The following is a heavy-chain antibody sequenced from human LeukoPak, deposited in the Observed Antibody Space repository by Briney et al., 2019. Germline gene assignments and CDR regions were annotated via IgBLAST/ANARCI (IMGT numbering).Heavy chain of an antibody. CDR3: ARDSNIVATIDYYYGMDV. Sequence: ASVKVSCKASGGTFSSYAISWVRQAPGQGLEWMGRIIPILGIANYAQKFQGRVTITADKSTSTAYMELSSLRSEDTAVYYCARDSNIVATIDYYYGMDVWGQGTTVTVSS. J-gene: IGHJ6*02. V-gene: IGHV1-69*04. CDR1: GGTFSSYA. CDR2: IIPILGIA. D-gene: IGHD5-12*01.